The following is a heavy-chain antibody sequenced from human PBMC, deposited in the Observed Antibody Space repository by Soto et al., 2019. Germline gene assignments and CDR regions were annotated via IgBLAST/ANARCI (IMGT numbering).Heavy chain of an antibody. V-gene: IGHV3-30*18. CDR3: AKDVYGYSSSLDY. CDR1: GFTFSSYG. J-gene: IGHJ4*02. Sequence: QVQLVESGGGVVQPGRSLRLSCAASGFTFSSYGMHWVRQAPGKGLEWVAVISYDGSNKYYADSVKGRFTISRDNSKNTLYRQMNSLRAEDTAVYYCAKDVYGYSSSLDYWGQGTLVTVSS. CDR2: ISYDGSNK. D-gene: IGHD6-13*01.